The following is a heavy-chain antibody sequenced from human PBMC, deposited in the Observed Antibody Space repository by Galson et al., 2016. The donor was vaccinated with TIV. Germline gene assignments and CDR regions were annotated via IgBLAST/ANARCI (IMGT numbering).Heavy chain of an antibody. D-gene: IGHD1-7*01. Sequence: SLRLSCAASGFTFSNVWMNWFRQAPGMGLEWVGRIKNKIDGGTTDYGAPVKGRFTISRDDSKSTVYLQMNSLNSEDTGGYYCATWDYHDNWFHPWGQGTLVTVSS. J-gene: IGHJ5*02. CDR3: ATWDYHDNWFHP. V-gene: IGHV3-15*01. CDR2: IKNKIDGGTT. CDR1: GFTFSNVW.